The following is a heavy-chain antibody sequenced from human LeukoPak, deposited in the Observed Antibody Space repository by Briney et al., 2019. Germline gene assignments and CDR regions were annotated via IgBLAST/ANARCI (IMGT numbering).Heavy chain of an antibody. CDR2: ISGSGGRT. CDR3: AKGDFYGSGRDYYYYMDV. J-gene: IGHJ6*03. CDR1: RFSFSKYA. V-gene: IGHV3-23*01. D-gene: IGHD3-10*01. Sequence: PGGSLRLSCAASRFSFSKYAIHWVRQAPGKGLEWVSTISGSGGRTYYADSVKGRFTISRDNSKNTLYLQMNSLRAEDTAVYNCAKGDFYGSGRDYYYYMDVWGKGTTVTISS.